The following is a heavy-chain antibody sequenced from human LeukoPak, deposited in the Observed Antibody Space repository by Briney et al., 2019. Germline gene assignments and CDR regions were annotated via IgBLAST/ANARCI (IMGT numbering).Heavy chain of an antibody. CDR1: GDSVSNNIAT. V-gene: IGHV6-1*01. CDR3: VRDSDDYYWALDF. CDR2: TYYRSRWGN. Sequence: SQTLSLTCAISGDSVSNNIATGNWVRQPPPRGLEWLGRTYYRSRWGNDYAISVKGRITINPDTSRNQFSLQLNSVTPEDTAVYYCVRDSDDYYWALDFWGQGTPVTVSS. J-gene: IGHJ4*02. D-gene: IGHD3-10*01.